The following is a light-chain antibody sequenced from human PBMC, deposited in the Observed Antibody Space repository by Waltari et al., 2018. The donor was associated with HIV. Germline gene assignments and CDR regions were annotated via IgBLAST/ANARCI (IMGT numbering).Light chain of an antibody. J-gene: IGLJ3*02. CDR1: SSNVGGYNY. V-gene: IGLV2-8*01. CDR2: AVS. CDR3: STYAGSNNRWV. Sequence: QSALTQPPSASGYPGQSVTISCTGTSSNVGGYNYVFWYQHSPGKAPKLMIYAVSTRASGVPDRFSGFKSGSTAALTVSCLQAEDEADYYCSTYAGSNNRWVFGGGTQLTAL.